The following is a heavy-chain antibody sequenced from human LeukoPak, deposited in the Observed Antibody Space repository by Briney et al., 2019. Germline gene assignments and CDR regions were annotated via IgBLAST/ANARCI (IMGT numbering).Heavy chain of an antibody. D-gene: IGHD2-15*01. Sequence: SEALSLTRAVCGGFFRGYYWSWLRQPPWKGLAGMGESNHSGSTHYNPSLRSRVTISVDTSKNQFSLKLSSVTAADTAVYYCARARNGYCSGGSCYFRSHSRRGSYFDYWGQGTLVTVSS. V-gene: IGHV4-34*01. CDR2: SNHSGST. J-gene: IGHJ4*02. CDR3: ARARNGYCSGGSCYFRSHSRRGSYFDY. CDR1: GGFFRGYY.